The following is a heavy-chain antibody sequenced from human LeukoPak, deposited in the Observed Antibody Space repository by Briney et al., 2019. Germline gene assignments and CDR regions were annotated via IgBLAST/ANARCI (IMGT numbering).Heavy chain of an antibody. D-gene: IGHD3-22*01. J-gene: IGHJ4*02. CDR2: ISSNGGST. CDR1: GFTFSSYT. V-gene: IGHV3-64*01. Sequence: GGSLRLSCAASGFTFSSYTLHWVRQAPGKGLEYVSAISSNGGSTYYANSVKGRFTISRDNSKNTLHLQMGSLRAEDMAVYYCARWRHSSGYYYDDWGQGTLVTVSS. CDR3: ARWRHSSGYYYDD.